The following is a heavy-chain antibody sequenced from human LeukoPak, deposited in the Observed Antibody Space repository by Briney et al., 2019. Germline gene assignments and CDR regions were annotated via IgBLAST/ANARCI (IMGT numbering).Heavy chain of an antibody. CDR2: IYPGDSDA. V-gene: IGHV5-51*01. CDR3: ARLISDYGMDV. Sequence: GESLKISCKGSGYNFTNYWIGWVRQMPGKGLEWMGIIYPGDSDAKYSPSFQGQVTISADKSISTAYLQWSSLKASDTAMYHCARLISDYGMDVWGQGTTVTVSS. D-gene: IGHD2/OR15-2a*01. CDR1: GYNFTNYW. J-gene: IGHJ6*02.